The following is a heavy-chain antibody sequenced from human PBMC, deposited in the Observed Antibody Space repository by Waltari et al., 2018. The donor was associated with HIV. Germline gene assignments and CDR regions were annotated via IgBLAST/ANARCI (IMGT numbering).Heavy chain of an antibody. J-gene: IGHJ6*02. D-gene: IGHD3-3*02. CDR2: ISPASTNI. V-gene: IGHV3-23*01. CDR1: GFDFSKYV. Sequence: EEQLFESGGGLVQQGGSLRLSCAASGFDFSKYVLTWVRQAPGKGLEWVSGISPASTNIYYGDSVKGRFTIYRDNSRSTLYLQMNGLRAEDTATYYCAEDHPGNYYHIYGMDVWGQGTTVSVTS. CDR3: AEDHPGNYYHIYGMDV.